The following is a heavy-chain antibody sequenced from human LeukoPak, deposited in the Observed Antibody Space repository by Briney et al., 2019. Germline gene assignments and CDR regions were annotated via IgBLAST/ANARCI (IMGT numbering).Heavy chain of an antibody. J-gene: IGHJ4*02. CDR2: ISSSSSYT. CDR3: ARINFYDSSGFYRDY. CDR1: GFTFSDYY. V-gene: IGHV3-11*03. D-gene: IGHD3-22*01. Sequence: GGSLRLSCAASGFTFSDYYMSWIRQAPGKGLEWVSYISSSSSYTNYAESVKGRFTISRDNAENSLYLQMNSLRAEDTALYYCARINFYDSSGFYRDYWGQGTLVTVSS.